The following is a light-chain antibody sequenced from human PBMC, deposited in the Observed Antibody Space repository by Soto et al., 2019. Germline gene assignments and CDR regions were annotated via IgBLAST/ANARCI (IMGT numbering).Light chain of an antibody. CDR3: LLSYTGRLYV. J-gene: IGLJ1*01. V-gene: IGLV7-46*01. Sequence: QAMVTQEPSLTVSPGGTVTLTCDSNTGPVTSGHYPYWFQQKPRQAPRALIYDTDNKHSWTPALFSGSLRGGTAALTLSGAQPEDEADYYCLLSYTGRLYVFGTGTKLTVL. CDR1: TGPVTSGHY. CDR2: DTD.